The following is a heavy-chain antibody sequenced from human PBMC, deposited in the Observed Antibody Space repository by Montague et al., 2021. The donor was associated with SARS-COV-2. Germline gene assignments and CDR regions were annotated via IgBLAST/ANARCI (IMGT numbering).Heavy chain of an antibody. V-gene: IGHV4-61*02. J-gene: IGHJ4*02. D-gene: IGHD2-15*01. CDR2: MYASGGT. Sequence: TLSLTCTVSGGSIRSGSYYWSWIRQPAGKGLEWIGRMYASGGTXYXXXXKSLVTMSVDTSKNQFSLKLNSVTAADTAVYYCGRGVVAATPVVDFWGRGTLVTVSS. CDR3: GRGVVAATPVVDF. CDR1: GGSIRSGSYY.